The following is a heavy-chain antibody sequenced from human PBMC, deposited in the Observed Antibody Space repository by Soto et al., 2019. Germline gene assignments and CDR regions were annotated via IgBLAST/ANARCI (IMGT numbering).Heavy chain of an antibody. J-gene: IGHJ4*02. CDR2: ISWNSGSI. D-gene: IGHD3-10*01. CDR1: GFTFDDYA. CDR3: AKDTGSGTFDY. V-gene: IGHV3-9*01. Sequence: EVQLVESGGGLVQPGRSLRLSCAASGFTFDDYAMHWVRRAPGKGLEWVSGISWNSGSIGYADSVKGRFTISRDNAKNSLYLQMNSLRAEDTALYYCAKDTGSGTFDYWGQGTLVTVSS.